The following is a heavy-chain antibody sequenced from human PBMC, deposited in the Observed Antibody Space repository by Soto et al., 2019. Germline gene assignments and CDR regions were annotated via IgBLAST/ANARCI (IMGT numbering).Heavy chain of an antibody. J-gene: IGHJ6*02. Sequence: WETLCHTCGVYGGSFSGNYWNWIRQPPGKGLEWIGEIKHSGSTNYNPSLKRRVTISVDTSKNHFSLKLSSVTAADTAMYYCARDDYGDHYYYGMDVWGQGTTVS. D-gene: IGHD4-17*01. CDR3: ARDDYGDHYYYGMDV. CDR1: GGSFSGNY. V-gene: IGHV4-34*01. CDR2: IKHSGST.